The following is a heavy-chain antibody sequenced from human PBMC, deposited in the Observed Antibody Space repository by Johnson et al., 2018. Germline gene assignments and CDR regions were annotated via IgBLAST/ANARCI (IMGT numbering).Heavy chain of an antibody. CDR1: GGSFSGYY. CDR2: LNHSGST. Sequence: QVQLQQWGAGLLKPSETLSLTCAVYGGSFSGYYWSWIRQPPGKGLEWIGELNHSGSTNYNPSLKSRVTISVDTSKNQFSLKLRSVPAADTAVYYCARGEGDYYDSSGPEGYWGQGTLVTVSS. D-gene: IGHD3-22*01. V-gene: IGHV4-34*01. CDR3: ARGEGDYYDSSGPEGY. J-gene: IGHJ4*02.